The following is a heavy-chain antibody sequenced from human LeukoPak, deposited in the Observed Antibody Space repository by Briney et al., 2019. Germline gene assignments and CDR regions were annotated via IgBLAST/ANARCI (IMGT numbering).Heavy chain of an antibody. CDR3: ARGYGGNVDY. J-gene: IGHJ4*02. D-gene: IGHD4-23*01. Sequence: SETLSLTCTVSGYSISCGNYWGWIRQPPGKGLEWIGNIYHSGTTYYNPSLKSRVTISVDTSNNQFSLKLSSVTAADTAMYYCARGYGGNVDYWGQGTLVTVSS. CDR1: GYSISCGNY. V-gene: IGHV4-38-2*02. CDR2: IYHSGTT.